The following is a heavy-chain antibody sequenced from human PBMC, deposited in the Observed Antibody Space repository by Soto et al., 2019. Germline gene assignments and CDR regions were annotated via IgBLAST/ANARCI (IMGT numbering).Heavy chain of an antibody. CDR2: ISGSGGST. J-gene: IGHJ4*02. D-gene: IGHD3-3*01. CDR3: AKPGNSLTIFGVVHKD. CDR1: GFTFSSYA. V-gene: IGHV3-23*01. Sequence: GGSLRLSCAASGFTFSSYAMSWVRQAPGKGLEWVSAISGSGGSTYYADSVKGRFTISRDNSKNTLYLQMNSLRAEDTAVYYCAKPGNSLTIFGVVHKDWGQGTLVTVSS.